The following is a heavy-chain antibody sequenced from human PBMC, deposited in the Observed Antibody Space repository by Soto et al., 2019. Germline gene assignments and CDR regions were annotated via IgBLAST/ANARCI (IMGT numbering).Heavy chain of an antibody. Sequence: SQTLSLTCVISGDGVSSNTAAWNWVRPSPSRGLEWLGRTFYRSKWYYEYAPSVKSRIIINPYTSKYQVSLQLNSVSPEDTAVYYCARSVLNTSGYPNDNWGPGTLVTVSS. D-gene: IGHD3-22*01. CDR3: ARSVLNTSGYPNDN. J-gene: IGHJ4*02. CDR2: TFYRSKWYY. CDR1: GDGVSSNTAA. V-gene: IGHV6-1*01.